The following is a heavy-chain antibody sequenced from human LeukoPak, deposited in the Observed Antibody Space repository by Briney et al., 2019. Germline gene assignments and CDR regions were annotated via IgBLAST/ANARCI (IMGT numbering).Heavy chain of an antibody. J-gene: IGHJ4*02. CDR1: GFTFTSYW. CDR3: ARAGSYRFDY. Sequence: GGSLRLSCADSGFTFTSYWMHWVRHAPGKGLVWVSRIKTDGSIINYADSVKGRFTISRDDAKNTLYLQMNSLRAEDTAVYYCARAGSYRFDYWGLGTLVTVSS. D-gene: IGHD1-26*01. V-gene: IGHV3-74*01. CDR2: IKTDGSII.